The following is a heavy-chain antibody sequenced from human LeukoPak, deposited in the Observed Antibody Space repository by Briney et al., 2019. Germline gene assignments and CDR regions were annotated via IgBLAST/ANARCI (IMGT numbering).Heavy chain of an antibody. CDR1: GFTFSNFG. Sequence: SGGSLRLSCAASGFTFSNFGIHWVRQAPGKGLEWVAVISYDGNKYYADSVKGRFTISRDNSKSTLYLQMNSLRADDTAVYYCTRSDDYGASGDYWGQGTLVTVSS. CDR3: TRSDDYGASGDY. V-gene: IGHV3-30*03. CDR2: ISYDGNK. D-gene: IGHD4-17*01. J-gene: IGHJ4*02.